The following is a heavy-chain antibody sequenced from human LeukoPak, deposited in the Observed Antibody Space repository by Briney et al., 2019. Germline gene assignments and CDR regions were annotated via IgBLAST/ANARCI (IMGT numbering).Heavy chain of an antibody. Sequence: SVKVSCKASGGTFSSYAISWVRQAPGQGLEWMGRIIPILGIADYAQKFQGRVTITADKSTSTAYMELSSLRSEDTAVYYCARGKNSYGQYWGQGTLVTVSS. D-gene: IGHD5-18*01. V-gene: IGHV1-69*04. CDR1: GGTFSSYA. CDR2: IIPILGIA. CDR3: ARGKNSYGQY. J-gene: IGHJ4*02.